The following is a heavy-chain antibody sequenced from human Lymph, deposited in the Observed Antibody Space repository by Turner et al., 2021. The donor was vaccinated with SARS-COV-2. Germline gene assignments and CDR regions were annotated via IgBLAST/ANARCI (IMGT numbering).Heavy chain of an antibody. CDR1: GYSFTGYW. D-gene: IGHD3-3*01. Sequence: EVQLVQSGAEVKKPGASLKISCRGSGYSFTGYWIGWVRQMPGKGLEWMGIIYHGDSDTRYSTSFQGQVTSSADKSISTAYLQWSSLKASDTAMYYCARREWGGSLGHIDYWGQGTLVTVSS. J-gene: IGHJ4*02. CDR3: ARREWGGSLGHIDY. V-gene: IGHV5-51*01. CDR2: IYHGDSDT.